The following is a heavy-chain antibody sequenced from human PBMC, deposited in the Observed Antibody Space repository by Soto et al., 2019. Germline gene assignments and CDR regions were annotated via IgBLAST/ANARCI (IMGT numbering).Heavy chain of an antibody. CDR1: GGSISSYY. CDR3: ATYANYNHY. Sequence: PSETLSLTCNVSGGSISSYYWSWIRQPPGKGLEWIGYVYYSGSTNYNPSLKSRVTISIDTSKNQFSLKLSSVTAADTAVYYCATYANYNHYWGQGTLVTVS. CDR2: VYYSGST. J-gene: IGHJ4*02. V-gene: IGHV4-59*01. D-gene: IGHD4-4*01.